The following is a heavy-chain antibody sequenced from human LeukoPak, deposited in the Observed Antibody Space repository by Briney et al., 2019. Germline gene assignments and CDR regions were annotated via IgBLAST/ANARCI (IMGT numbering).Heavy chain of an antibody. J-gene: IGHJ3*01. CDR3: ARGAHYGDYGLDAFDV. Sequence: PSETLSLTCTVSGGSMSSYYWSWIRQPPGEGLEWIGYINYSGSTTYNPSLRSRVTMSVDTSKNQFSLKLTSVTAADTAVYHCARGAHYGDYGLDAFDVWGQGTMVTVSS. CDR2: INYSGST. CDR1: GGSMSSYY. D-gene: IGHD4-17*01. V-gene: IGHV4-59*01.